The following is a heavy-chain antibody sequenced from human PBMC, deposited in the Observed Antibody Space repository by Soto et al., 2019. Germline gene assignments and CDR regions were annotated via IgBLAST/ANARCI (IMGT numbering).Heavy chain of an antibody. J-gene: IGHJ4*02. V-gene: IGHV4-4*02. D-gene: IGHD6-6*01. CDR3: ASHAFGQLVEGPFDY. CDR2: IYHSGST. CDR1: GGSISSSNW. Sequence: TSETLSLTCAVSGGSISSSNWWSWVRQPPGKGLEWIGEIYHSGSTNYNPSLKSRVTISVDKSKNQFSLKLSSVTAADTAVYYCASHAFGQLVEGPFDYWGQGTLVTVSS.